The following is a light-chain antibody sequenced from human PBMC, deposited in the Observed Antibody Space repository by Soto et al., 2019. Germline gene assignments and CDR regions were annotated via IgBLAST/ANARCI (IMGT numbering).Light chain of an antibody. CDR2: YDR. V-gene: IGLV3-21*04. CDR1: SIGTKS. J-gene: IGLJ2*01. Sequence: SYELTQAPSLSVAPGKTASITCGGTSIGTKSVHWFQQRPGQAPVLVMSYDRDRPSGIPERFSGSNSGNTATLTISRVEAGDEADYYCQVWDRSSDHVLFGGGTKLTVL. CDR3: QVWDRSSDHVL.